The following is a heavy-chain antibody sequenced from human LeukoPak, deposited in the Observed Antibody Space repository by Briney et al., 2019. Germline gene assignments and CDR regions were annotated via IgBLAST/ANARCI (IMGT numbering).Heavy chain of an antibody. Sequence: SETLSLTCTVSGGSISSGSISSGDYYWSWIRQHPGKGLEWIGYINYSGRTYYSPSLKSRVTISVDTSKNQFSLKLTSVTAADTAVYYCARARYANAWYAFDIWGHGTMVTVSS. CDR1: GGSISSGSISSGDYY. CDR2: INYSGRT. D-gene: IGHD2-2*01. V-gene: IGHV4-31*03. J-gene: IGHJ3*02. CDR3: ARARYANAWYAFDI.